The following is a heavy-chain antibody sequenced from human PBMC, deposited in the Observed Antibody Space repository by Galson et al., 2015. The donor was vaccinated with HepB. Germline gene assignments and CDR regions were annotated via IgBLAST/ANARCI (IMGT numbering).Heavy chain of an antibody. Sequence: LRLSCAASGFTFDDYTMHWVRQAPGKGLEWVSLISWDGGSTYYADSVKGRFTISRDNSKNSLYLQMNSLRTEDTALYYCAKDVSSGYYQYFQHWGQGTLVTVSS. V-gene: IGHV3-43*01. CDR2: ISWDGGST. J-gene: IGHJ1*01. CDR1: GFTFDDYT. CDR3: AKDVSSGYYQYFQH. D-gene: IGHD3-22*01.